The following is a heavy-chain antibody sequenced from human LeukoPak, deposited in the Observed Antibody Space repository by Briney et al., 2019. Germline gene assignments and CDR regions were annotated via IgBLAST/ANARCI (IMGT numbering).Heavy chain of an antibody. CDR1: GGSISSYY. J-gene: IGHJ3*02. D-gene: IGHD5-12*01. CDR3: ARVGGMATINNDAFDI. Sequence: SETLSLTCTVSGGSISSYYWSWIRQPPGKGLEWIGYIYYSGSTNYNPSLKSRVTISVDTSKNQFSLKLTSVTAADTAVYYCARVGGMATINNDAFDIWGQGTMVTVSS. V-gene: IGHV4-59*01. CDR2: IYYSGST.